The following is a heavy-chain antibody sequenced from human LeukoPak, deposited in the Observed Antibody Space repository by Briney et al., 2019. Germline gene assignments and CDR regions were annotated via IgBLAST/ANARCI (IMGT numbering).Heavy chain of an antibody. V-gene: IGHV4-38-2*02. CDR2: IYHSGST. J-gene: IGHJ4*02. CDR3: AGTARTIFGVVVDY. CDR1: GYSISSGYY. Sequence: SETLFLTCTVSGYSISSGYYWGWIRQPPGKGLEWIGSIYHSGSTYYNPSLKSRVTISVDTSKNQFSLKLSSVTAADTAVYYCAGTARTIFGVVVDYWGQGTLVTVSS. D-gene: IGHD3-3*01.